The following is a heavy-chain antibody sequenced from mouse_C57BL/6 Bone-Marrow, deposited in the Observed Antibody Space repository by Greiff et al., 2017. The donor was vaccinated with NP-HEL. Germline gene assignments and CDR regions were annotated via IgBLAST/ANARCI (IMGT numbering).Heavy chain of an antibody. CDR3: AREDYYGSSWCAY. CDR2: INPNTGGT. V-gene: IGHV1-42*01. J-gene: IGHJ3*01. D-gene: IGHD1-1*01. CDR1: GYSFTGYY. Sequence: VQLQQSGPELVKPGASVKISCKASGYSFTGYYMNWVKQSPEKSLEWIGEINPNTGGTTYNQKFKAKATLTVDKSSSTAYMQLKSLTSEDSAVYYCAREDYYGSSWCAYWGQGTLVTVSA.